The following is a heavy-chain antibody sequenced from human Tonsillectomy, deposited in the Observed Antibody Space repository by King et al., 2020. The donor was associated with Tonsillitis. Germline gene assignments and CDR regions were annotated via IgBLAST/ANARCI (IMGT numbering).Heavy chain of an antibody. J-gene: IGHJ6*03. Sequence: VQLQESGPGLVKPSETLSLTCTVSGGSISSYYWSWIRQPPGKGLEWIGYIYYSGSTNYNPSLKSRVTISVDTSKNQFSLKLSSVTAADTAVYYCARAGAAAGKGYYYYYMDVWGNGTTVTVSS. D-gene: IGHD6-13*01. CDR1: GGSISSYY. V-gene: IGHV4-59*01. CDR2: IYYSGST. CDR3: ARAGAAAGKGYYYYYMDV.